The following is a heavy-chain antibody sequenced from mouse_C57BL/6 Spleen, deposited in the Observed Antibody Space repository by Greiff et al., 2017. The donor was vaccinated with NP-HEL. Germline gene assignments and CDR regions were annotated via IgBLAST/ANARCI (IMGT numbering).Heavy chain of an antibody. D-gene: IGHD2-4*01. CDR2: IYPRDGST. J-gene: IGHJ2*01. CDR3: ARIYYDYDGGYFDY. Sequence: QVQLQQSGPELVKPGASVKLSCKASGYTFTSYDINWVKQRPGQGLEWIGWIYPRDGSTKYNEKFKGKATLTVDTSSSTAYMELHILTSEDSAVYFCARIYYDYDGGYFDYWGQGTTLTVSS. CDR1: GYTFTSYD. V-gene: IGHV1-85*01.